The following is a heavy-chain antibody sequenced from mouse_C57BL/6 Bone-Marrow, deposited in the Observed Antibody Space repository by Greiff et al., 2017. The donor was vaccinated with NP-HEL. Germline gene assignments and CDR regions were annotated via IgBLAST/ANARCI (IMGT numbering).Heavy chain of an antibody. Sequence: VKLMESGAELARPGASVKLSCKASGYTFTSYGISWVKQRTGQGLEWIGEIYPRSGNTYYNEKFKGKATLTADKSSSTAYMELRSLTSEDSAVYFCARGGGGAPYYFDYWGQGTTLTVSS. CDR1: GYTFTSYG. V-gene: IGHV1-81*01. J-gene: IGHJ2*01. CDR2: IYPRSGNT. D-gene: IGHD1-1*02. CDR3: ARGGGGAPYYFDY.